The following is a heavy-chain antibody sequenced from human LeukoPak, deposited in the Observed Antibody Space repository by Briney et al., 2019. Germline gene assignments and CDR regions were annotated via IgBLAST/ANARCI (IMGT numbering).Heavy chain of an antibody. CDR2: ISHDGSDK. J-gene: IGHJ4*02. D-gene: IGHD6-13*01. V-gene: IGHV3-30*18. CDR1: GFNFFGYG. Sequence: GGSLRLSCAASGFNFFGYGMHWVRQAPGKGPQWVAVISHDGSDKYYADSVKVRFTISRDNSKNTLYLQMNSLKPEDTAVYFCAKDSASLSSHFATYFDSWGQGTLVTVSS. CDR3: AKDSASLSSHFATYFDS.